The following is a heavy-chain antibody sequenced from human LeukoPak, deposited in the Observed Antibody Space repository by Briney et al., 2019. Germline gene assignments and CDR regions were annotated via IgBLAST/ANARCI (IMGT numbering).Heavy chain of an antibody. CDR3: AKDVRAVAGTWSHMDV. CDR2: ITWDGGNT. J-gene: IGHJ6*03. CDR1: GFSFDDYA. V-gene: IGHV3-43D*03. Sequence: GGSLRLSCAASGFSFDDYATHWVRQAPGKGLEWVSLITWDGGNTYYADSVKGRFTISRDNSKNSLYLQMNSLRAEDTALYYRAKDVRAVAGTWSHMDVWGKGTTVTVSS. D-gene: IGHD6-19*01.